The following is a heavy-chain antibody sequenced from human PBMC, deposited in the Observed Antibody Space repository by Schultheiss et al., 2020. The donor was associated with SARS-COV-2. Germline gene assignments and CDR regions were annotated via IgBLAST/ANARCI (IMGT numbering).Heavy chain of an antibody. CDR1: GYTFTSYG. CDR2: ISAYNGNT. J-gene: IGHJ5*02. V-gene: IGHV1-18*01. Sequence: GESLKISCKASGYTFTSYGISWVRQAPGQGLEWMGWISAYNGNTNYAQKLQGRVTMTTDTSTSTAYMELSSLRSEDTAVYYCARRMYSSSSGFDPWGQGTLVTVSS. CDR3: ARRMYSSSSGFDP. D-gene: IGHD6-6*01.